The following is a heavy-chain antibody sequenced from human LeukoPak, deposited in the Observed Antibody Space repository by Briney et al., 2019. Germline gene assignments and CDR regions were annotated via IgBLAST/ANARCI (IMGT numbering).Heavy chain of an antibody. CDR3: AREGYYDSSGFGDDAFDI. CDR2: ISSSSSYI. J-gene: IGHJ3*02. Sequence: PGGSLRLSCAASGFTFSSYSMNWVRQAPGKGLEWVSSISSSSSYIYYADSVKGRFTISRDNAKNSLYQQMNSLRAEDTAVYYCAREGYYDSSGFGDDAFDIWGQGTMVTVSS. V-gene: IGHV3-21*01. CDR1: GFTFSSYS. D-gene: IGHD3-22*01.